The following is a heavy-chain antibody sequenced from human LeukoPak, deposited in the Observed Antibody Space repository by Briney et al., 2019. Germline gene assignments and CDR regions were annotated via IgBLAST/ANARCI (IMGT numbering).Heavy chain of an antibody. V-gene: IGHV3-48*03. CDR2: ISSSGSTI. CDR3: VRMSGGSYSDYFDH. Sequence: GGSLRLSCVASGFTFSTYEMNWVRQAPGKGLEWVSYISSSGSTIHDADSVRGRFTISRDNAKNSLYLQMNSLRAEDTAVYYCVRMSGGSYSDYFDHWGQGTLVTVSS. J-gene: IGHJ4*02. CDR1: GFTFSTYE. D-gene: IGHD1-26*01.